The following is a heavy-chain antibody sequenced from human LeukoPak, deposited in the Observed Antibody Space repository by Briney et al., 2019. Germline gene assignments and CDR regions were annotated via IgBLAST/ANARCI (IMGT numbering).Heavy chain of an antibody. CDR3: ARVGGGAGYYYGMDV. Sequence: ASVKVSCKASGYTFSYGISWVRQAPGQGLEWMGWISPYNNNTNYAQKLQGRVTITRDTSANIASMKLSSLRSEDTAVYYCARVGGGAGYYYGMDVWGQGTTVTVSS. CDR1: GYTFSYG. CDR2: ISPYNNNT. J-gene: IGHJ6*02. V-gene: IGHV1-18*01. D-gene: IGHD2-15*01.